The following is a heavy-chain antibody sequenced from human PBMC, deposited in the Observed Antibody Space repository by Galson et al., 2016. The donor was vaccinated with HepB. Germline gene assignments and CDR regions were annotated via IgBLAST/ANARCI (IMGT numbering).Heavy chain of an antibody. CDR1: GYSFTSYW. Sequence: QSGAEVKKPGESLRISCKGSGYSFTSYWISWVRQMPGKGLEWMGRIDPSDSYSNYSPSFQGHVTFSAERSISTAYLQWSSLKASDTGIYYCAKSPTTIVVAPFDSWGQGTLVTVSS. D-gene: IGHD3-22*01. CDR2: IDPSDSYS. V-gene: IGHV5-10-1*01. J-gene: IGHJ4*02. CDR3: AKSPTTIVVAPFDS.